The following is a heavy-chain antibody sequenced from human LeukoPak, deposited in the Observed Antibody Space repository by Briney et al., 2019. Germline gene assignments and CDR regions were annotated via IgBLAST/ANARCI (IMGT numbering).Heavy chain of an antibody. D-gene: IGHD3-10*01. Sequence: SETLSLTCTASGDSISGHYWSWIRQPPGTGLEWIGYIYYSGSTDYNPTLKSRVTISVDTSKNQFSLKLSSVTAADTAVYYCSRTYHYGSGSYFLFDFWGQGTLVTVSS. V-gene: IGHV4-59*11. CDR2: IYYSGST. CDR3: SRTYHYGSGSYFLFDF. J-gene: IGHJ4*02. CDR1: GDSISGHY.